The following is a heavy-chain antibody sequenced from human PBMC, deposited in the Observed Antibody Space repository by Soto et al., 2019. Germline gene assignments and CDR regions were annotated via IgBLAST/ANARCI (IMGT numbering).Heavy chain of an antibody. CDR3: AASRAYDSSDYSCFHYGMDV. CDR2: LSWNGVTI. J-gene: IGHJ6*02. D-gene: IGHD3-22*01. CDR1: GFTFDDYA. Sequence: EVQLVESGGDLVQPGRSLRLSCAASGFTFDDYAMHWVRQVPGKGLQWVSGLSWNGVTIGYAASVKGRFTISRDNAKKSLYLQMNGLRPDDTALYYCAASRAYDSSDYSCFHYGMDVWGLGTTVAVSS. V-gene: IGHV3-9*01.